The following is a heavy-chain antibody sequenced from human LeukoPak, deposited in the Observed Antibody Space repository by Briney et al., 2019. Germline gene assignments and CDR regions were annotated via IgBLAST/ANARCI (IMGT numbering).Heavy chain of an antibody. J-gene: IGHJ4*02. D-gene: IGHD3-16*02. CDR2: INPNSGGT. Sequence: ASVKVSCKASGYTFTGYYMHWVRQAPGQGLEWMGWINPNSGGTNYAQKFQGRVTVTRDTSISTAYMELSRLRSDDTAVYYCARDRGLRLGELSLWGQGTLVTVSS. CDR1: GYTFTGYY. V-gene: IGHV1-2*02. CDR3: ARDRGLRLGELSL.